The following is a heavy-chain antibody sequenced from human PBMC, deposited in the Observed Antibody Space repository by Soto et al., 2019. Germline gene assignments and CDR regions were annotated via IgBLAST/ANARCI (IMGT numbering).Heavy chain of an antibody. D-gene: IGHD3-22*01. Sequence: QVQLVESGGGVVQPGRSLRLSCAASGFSFSTYSMHWVRQAPGKGLEWVAVLSYDVRNKFYADSVKGRFIISRDNAKSTPYLQMSSLRTEDTAVYYCARERVAGYYNVIGYWGQGTLVTVSS. CDR2: LSYDVRNK. CDR3: ARERVAGYYNVIGY. J-gene: IGHJ4*02. CDR1: GFSFSTYS. V-gene: IGHV3-30*04.